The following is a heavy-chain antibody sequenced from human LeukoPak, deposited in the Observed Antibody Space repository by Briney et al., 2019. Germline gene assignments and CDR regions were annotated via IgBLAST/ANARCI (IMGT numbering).Heavy chain of an antibody. V-gene: IGHV1-2*02. CDR1: GYTFTDYY. CDR2: ISPNSGDT. Sequence: GASVKVSCKASGYTFTDYYMHWVRQAPGQGLEWMGWISPNSGDTNYAQKFQGRVTMTRNTSISTAYMELSRLRSDDTAVYYCASDGVTTSLAIDYWGQGTLVTVSS. J-gene: IGHJ4*02. D-gene: IGHD4-17*01. CDR3: ASDGVTTSLAIDY.